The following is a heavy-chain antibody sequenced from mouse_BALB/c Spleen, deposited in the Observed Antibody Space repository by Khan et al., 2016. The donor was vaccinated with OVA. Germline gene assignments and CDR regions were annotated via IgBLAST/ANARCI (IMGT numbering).Heavy chain of an antibody. J-gene: IGHJ3*01. Sequence: VQLVESGAELAKPGASVKMSCKASGYTFTSYWMHWVKQRPGQGLEWIGYINPATDYTEYNQKFKNKATLTADKSSSTAYLQLSSLTSEDSAVLYYVSDGGNSDWFTYWGQGTPVTVSA. D-gene: IGHD1-1*02. CDR1: GYTFTSYW. V-gene: IGHV1-7*01. CDR2: INPATDYT. CDR3: VSDGGNSDWFTY.